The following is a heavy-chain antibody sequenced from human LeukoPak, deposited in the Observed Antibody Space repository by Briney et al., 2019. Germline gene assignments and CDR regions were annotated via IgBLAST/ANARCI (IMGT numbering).Heavy chain of an antibody. J-gene: IGHJ4*02. CDR3: ARGTTTVSTHY. CDR1: GYTFTDYY. CDR2: INTNTGNP. Sequence: ASVKVSCKASGYTFTDYYMHWVRQAPGQGLEWMGWINTNTGNPTYAQGFTGRFVFSLDTSVSTAYLQISSLKAEDTAVYYCARGTTTVSTHYWGQGTLVTVSS. D-gene: IGHD4-17*01. V-gene: IGHV7-4-1*02.